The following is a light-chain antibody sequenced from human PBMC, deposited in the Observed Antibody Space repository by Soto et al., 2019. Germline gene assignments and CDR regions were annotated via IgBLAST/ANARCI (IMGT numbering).Light chain of an antibody. CDR2: EIS. J-gene: IGKJ2*01. Sequence: DIVMTQTPLSSPVTLGQPASISCRSSQGLVHSDGNTYLSWLQQRPGQPPRLLIYEISNRFSGVPDRFSGSVAGTDFTLKISRVEAEAVGIYYCMQATQFPYTFGQGTKLEIK. V-gene: IGKV2-24*01. CDR1: QGLVHSDGNTY. CDR3: MQATQFPYT.